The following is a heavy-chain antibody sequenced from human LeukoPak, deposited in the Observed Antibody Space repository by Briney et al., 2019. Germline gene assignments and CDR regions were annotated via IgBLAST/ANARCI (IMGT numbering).Heavy chain of an antibody. J-gene: IGHJ4*02. D-gene: IGHD4-23*01. CDR1: GYTFTGYY. CDR2: INPDSGGT. V-gene: IGHV1-2*02. CDR3: ARGLRSYGGNSGVIIY. Sequence: GASVKVSCKASGYTFTGYYMHWVRQAPGQGLEWMGWINPDSGGTNYAQKFQGRVTITRNTSISTAYMELSSLRSEDTAVYYCARGLRSYGGNSGVIIYWGQGTLVTVSS.